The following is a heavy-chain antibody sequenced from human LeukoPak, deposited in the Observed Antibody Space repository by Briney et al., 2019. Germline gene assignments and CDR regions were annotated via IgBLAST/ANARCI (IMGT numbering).Heavy chain of an antibody. CDR2: IKSKTDGGTT. J-gene: IGHJ6*03. CDR1: GFTFSNAW. D-gene: IGHD2-15*01. CDR3: TTVGYCSGGSCYSLGYYYYYYMDV. Sequence: GGSLRLSCAASGFTFSNAWMSWVRQAPGKGLEWVGRIKSKTDGGTTDYAAPVKGRFTISRDDSKNTLYLQMNSLKTEDTAVYYCTTVGYCSGGSCYSLGYYYYYYMDVWGKGTTVTVSS. V-gene: IGHV3-15*01.